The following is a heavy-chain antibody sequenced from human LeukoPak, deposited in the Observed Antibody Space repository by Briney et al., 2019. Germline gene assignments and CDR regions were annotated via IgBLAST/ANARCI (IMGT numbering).Heavy chain of an antibody. CDR2: IYYHENT. CDR1: GGSISSSSDY. CDR3: ARRAYSAAYWKHFDY. Sequence: SETLSLTCTVSGGSISSSSDYWGWIRQAPGKGLEWIGSIYYHENTYYNSSLKSRVTISVDTSKNQFSLKLKSVTAADTAVYFCARRAYSAAYWKHFDYWGQGTLVTVSS. J-gene: IGHJ4*02. V-gene: IGHV4-39*01. D-gene: IGHD1-1*01.